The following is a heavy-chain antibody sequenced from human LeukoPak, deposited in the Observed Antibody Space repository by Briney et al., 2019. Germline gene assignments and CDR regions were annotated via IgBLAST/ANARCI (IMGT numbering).Heavy chain of an antibody. J-gene: IGHJ4*02. V-gene: IGHV3-9*03. CDR1: GFTFDDYG. CDR3: AKAGGYSADDHAFLDY. D-gene: IGHD5-12*01. CDR2: ISWNGGSI. Sequence: GRSLRLSCAASGFTFDDYGMHWVRQAPGKGLEWVSGISWNGGSIGYADSVKGRFTISRDNAKNSLYLQMNSLRADDMALYFCAKAGGYSADDHAFLDYWGQGTLVTVSS.